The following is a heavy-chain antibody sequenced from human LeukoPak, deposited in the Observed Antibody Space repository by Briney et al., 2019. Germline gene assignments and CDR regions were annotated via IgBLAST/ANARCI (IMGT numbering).Heavy chain of an antibody. CDR1: GGTFSSFA. Sequence: ASVKVSCKPSGGTFSSFAISWVRQAPGQGLEWMGGIIPLFGTATYSQMFQGRVTITTDESTSTAYMYLSSLKSEDTAVYYCARLMTSYYYFDYWGQGTLVTVSS. D-gene: IGHD2-21*01. CDR3: ARLMTSYYYFDY. V-gene: IGHV1-69*05. CDR2: IIPLFGTA. J-gene: IGHJ4*02.